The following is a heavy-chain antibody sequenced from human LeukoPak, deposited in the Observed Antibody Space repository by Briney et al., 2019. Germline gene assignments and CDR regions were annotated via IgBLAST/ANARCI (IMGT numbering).Heavy chain of an antibody. CDR1: SGPIGSYY. CDR3: ARSLPFDY. J-gene: IGHJ4*02. CDR2: IYSSGDT. V-gene: IGHV4-4*07. Sequence: SETLSLTCTVSSGPIGSYYWSWLRQSAGKGLEWIGRIYSSGDTDYNPSLRSRVTMSVDTSKNQFSLKVTSVTAADTAVYFCARSLPFDYWGQGTLVTVSS.